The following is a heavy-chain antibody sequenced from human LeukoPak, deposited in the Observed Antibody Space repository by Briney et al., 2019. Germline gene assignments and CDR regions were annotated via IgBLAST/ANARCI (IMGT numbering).Heavy chain of an antibody. V-gene: IGHV4-59*12. J-gene: IGHJ6*03. CDR3: ARDRAGCSGGSCYYYYMDV. D-gene: IGHD2-15*01. CDR2: IYYSGST. Sequence: SETLSLTCTVSGGSISSYYWSWIRQPPGKGLEWIGYIYYSGSTNYNPSLKSRVTISVDTSKNQFSLKLNSVTAADTAVYYCARDRAGCSGGSCYYYYMDVWGKGTTVTISS. CDR1: GGSISSYY.